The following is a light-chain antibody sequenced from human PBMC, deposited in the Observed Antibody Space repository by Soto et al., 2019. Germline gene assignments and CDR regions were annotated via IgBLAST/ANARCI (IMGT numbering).Light chain of an antibody. Sequence: DIQMTQSPSSLSASVGDRVTITCRANQSISNYLNWYREKPGKAPKLLIYAASSLQSGVPSRFSGSASGTDFTLTISSLQPEDFATYYCQQSHSSPLTFGGGTKVEI. V-gene: IGKV1-39*01. CDR1: QSISNY. CDR3: QQSHSSPLT. CDR2: AAS. J-gene: IGKJ4*01.